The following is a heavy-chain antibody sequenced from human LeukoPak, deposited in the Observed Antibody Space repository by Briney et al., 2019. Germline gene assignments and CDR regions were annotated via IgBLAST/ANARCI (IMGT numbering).Heavy chain of an antibody. V-gene: IGHV3-7*01. Sequence: GGSLRLSCATYGFTFSKYWMSWVRQAPGKGLEWVANINLNGSEIAYVDSVKGRFTISRDNAKNSLNLQMNSLRAEDTALYYCARGGSIFAYWGQGALVTVSS. D-gene: IGHD3-9*01. CDR2: INLNGSEI. CDR1: GFTFSKYW. J-gene: IGHJ1*01. CDR3: ARGGSIFAY.